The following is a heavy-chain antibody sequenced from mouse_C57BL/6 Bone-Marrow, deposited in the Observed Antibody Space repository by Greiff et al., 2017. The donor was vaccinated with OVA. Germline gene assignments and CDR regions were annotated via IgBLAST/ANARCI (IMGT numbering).Heavy chain of an antibody. CDR1: GYTFTDYY. J-gene: IGHJ3*01. V-gene: IGHV1-76*01. D-gene: IGHD1-1*01. CDR2: IYPGSGNT. Sequence: VQLQQSGAELVRPGASVKLSCRASGYTFTDYYINWVKQRPGQGLEWIARIYPGSGNTYYNEKFKGKATLTAEKSSSTAYMQLSSLTSEDSAVYFCARSGYCGIAYWGQGTLVTVSA. CDR3: ARSGYCGIAY.